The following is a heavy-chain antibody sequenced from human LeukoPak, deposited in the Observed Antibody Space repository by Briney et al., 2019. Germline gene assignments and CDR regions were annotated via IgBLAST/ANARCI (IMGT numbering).Heavy chain of an antibody. Sequence: SVKLSCKASGGTFSSYAISWVRQAPGQGLEWMGGIIPIFGTANYAQKFQGRVTITTDESTSTAYMELSSLRSEDTAVYYCARSPTYSSSYNWFDPWGQGTLVTVSS. V-gene: IGHV1-69*05. D-gene: IGHD6-6*01. J-gene: IGHJ5*02. CDR1: GGTFSSYA. CDR3: ARSPTYSSSYNWFDP. CDR2: IIPIFGTA.